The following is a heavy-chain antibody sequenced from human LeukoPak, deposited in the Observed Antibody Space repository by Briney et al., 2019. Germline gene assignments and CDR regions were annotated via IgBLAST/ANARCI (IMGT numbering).Heavy chain of an antibody. CDR2: IYYSGST. D-gene: IGHD3-22*01. CDR1: GGSISSSSYY. V-gene: IGHV4-39*01. CDR3: ARLSTGTYYYDSSGYPRFDP. J-gene: IGHJ5*02. Sequence: SETLSLTCTVSGGSISSSSYYWGWIRQPPGKGLEWIGSIYYSGSTYYNPSLKGRVTISVDTSKNQFSLKLSSVTAADTAVYYCARLSTGTYYYDSSGYPRFDPWGQGTLVTVSS.